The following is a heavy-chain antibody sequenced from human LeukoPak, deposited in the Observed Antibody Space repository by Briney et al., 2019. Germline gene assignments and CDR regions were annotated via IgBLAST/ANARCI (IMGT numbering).Heavy chain of an antibody. CDR1: GGSISSSSYY. Sequence: SETLSLTCTVSGGSISSSSYYWGWIRQPPGKGLEWIGEINHSGSTNYNPSLKSRVTISVDTSKNQFSLKLSSVTAADTAVYYCARMVLGSGYPFDIWGQGTMVTVSS. D-gene: IGHD3-22*01. V-gene: IGHV4-39*07. CDR2: INHSGST. CDR3: ARMVLGSGYPFDI. J-gene: IGHJ3*02.